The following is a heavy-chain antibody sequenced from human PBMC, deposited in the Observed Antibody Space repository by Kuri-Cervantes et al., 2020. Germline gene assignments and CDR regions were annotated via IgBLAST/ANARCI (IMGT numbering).Heavy chain of an antibody. J-gene: IGHJ4*02. CDR1: GFIFRNAW. CDR3: ATRLPLNYDILTGPIDY. CDR2: ISSSSSYI. Sequence: GESLKISCAASGFIFRNAWMHWVRQAPGKGLEWVSSISSSSSYIYYADSVKGRFTISRDNAKNSLYLQMNSLRAEDTAVYYCATRLPLNYDILTGPIDYWGQGTLVTVSS. V-gene: IGHV3-21*01. D-gene: IGHD3-9*01.